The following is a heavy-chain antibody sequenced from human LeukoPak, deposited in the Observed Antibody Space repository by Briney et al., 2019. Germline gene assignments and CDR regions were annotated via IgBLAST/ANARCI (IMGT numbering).Heavy chain of an antibody. D-gene: IGHD6-19*01. CDR3: ARLPVGAVPASNYFDY. CDR2: ISGSSSYI. J-gene: IGHJ4*02. Sequence: GGSLRLSCAASGFTFSIYAMGWVRQAPGKGLEWVSFISGSSSYINYADSVKGRFTISRDNAKNSVYLQMNSLRAEDTAMYYCARLPVGAVPASNYFDYWGQGTLVTVSS. V-gene: IGHV3-21*01. CDR1: GFTFSIYA.